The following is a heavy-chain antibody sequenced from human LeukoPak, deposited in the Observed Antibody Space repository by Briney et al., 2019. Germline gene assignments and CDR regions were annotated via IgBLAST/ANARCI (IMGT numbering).Heavy chain of an antibody. D-gene: IGHD6-13*01. Sequence: SVKVSCKASGGTFSSYAISWVRRAPGQGLEWMGGIIPIFGTANYAQKFQGRVTITTDESTSTAHMELSSLRSEDTAVYYCARGTIAAARFDPWGQGTLVTVSS. V-gene: IGHV1-69*05. CDR3: ARGTIAAARFDP. CDR1: GGTFSSYA. J-gene: IGHJ5*02. CDR2: IIPIFGTA.